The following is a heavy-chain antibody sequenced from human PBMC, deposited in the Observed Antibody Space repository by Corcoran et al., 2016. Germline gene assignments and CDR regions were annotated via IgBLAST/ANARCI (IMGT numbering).Heavy chain of an antibody. CDR2: ISYDGSNK. Sequence: QVQLVESGGGVVQPGRSLRLSCAASGFTFSRYGIHWVRQAPGKGLEWVAVISYDGSNKYYADSVKGRFTISRDNSENTLYLQMNSLRTEDTAVYYCAKDAGPYSGNYYEYDYWGQGTLVTVSS. CDR3: AKDAGPYSGNYYEYDY. CDR1: GFTFSRYG. V-gene: IGHV3-30*18. D-gene: IGHD1-26*01. J-gene: IGHJ4*02.